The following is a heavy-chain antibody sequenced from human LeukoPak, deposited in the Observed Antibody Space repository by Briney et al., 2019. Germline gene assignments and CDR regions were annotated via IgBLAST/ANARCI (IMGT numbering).Heavy chain of an antibody. CDR2: ISSSSSYI. J-gene: IGHJ6*02. V-gene: IGHV3-21*01. CDR1: GFTFSSYS. D-gene: IGHD3-3*01. CDR3: ASVLYYDLWSGYYDYYYGMDV. Sequence: GGSLRLSCAASGFTFSSYSMNWVRQAPGKGLEWVSSISSSSSYIYYADSVKGRFTISRDNAKNSLYLQMNSLRAEDTAVYYCASVLYYDLWSGYYDYYYGMDVWGQGTTVTVSS.